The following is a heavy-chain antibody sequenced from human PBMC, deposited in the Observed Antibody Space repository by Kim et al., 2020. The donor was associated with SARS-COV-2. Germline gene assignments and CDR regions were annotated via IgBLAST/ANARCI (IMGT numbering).Heavy chain of an antibody. J-gene: IGHJ3*01. Sequence: GGSLRLSCAASGFTFSSYWMSWVRQAPGKGLEWVANIKHDGSEEKYVESVRGRFTISRDNAKNSLYLQMNSLRAEDTAVYYCARVGCSTNNCFDAFDVWGQGTMVTVSS. CDR2: IKHDGSEE. V-gene: IGHV3-7*03. CDR1: GFTFSSYW. CDR3: ARVGCSTNNCFDAFDV. D-gene: IGHD2-2*01.